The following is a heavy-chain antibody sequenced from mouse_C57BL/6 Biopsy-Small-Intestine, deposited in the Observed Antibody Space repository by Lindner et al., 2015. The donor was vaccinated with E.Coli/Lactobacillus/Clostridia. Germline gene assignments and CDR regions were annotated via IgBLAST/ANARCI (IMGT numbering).Heavy chain of an antibody. CDR1: GFTFSDYG. CDR2: ISSGSSTI. Sequence: VQLQESGGGLVKPRGSLKLSCAASGFTFSDYGMHWVRQVPEKGLEWVAYISSGSSTIYYADTVKGRFTISRDNAKNTLFLQMTSLRSEDTAMYYCARPHYYSMDYWGQGTSVTVSS. J-gene: IGHJ4*01. CDR3: ARPHYYSMDY. V-gene: IGHV5-17*01.